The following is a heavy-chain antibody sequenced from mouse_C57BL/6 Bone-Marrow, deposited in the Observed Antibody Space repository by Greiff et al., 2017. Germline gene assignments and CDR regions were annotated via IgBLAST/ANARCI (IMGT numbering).Heavy chain of an antibody. Sequence: QVQLQQSGPELVKPGASVKISCKASGYAFSSSWMNWVKPRPGKGLEWIGRIYPGDGDTNYNGKVKGKATLTADKSSSTAYMQLISLTSEDSAVXFCARWNWDWYFDVWGTGTTVTVSS. V-gene: IGHV1-82*01. CDR1: GYAFSSSW. CDR2: IYPGDGDT. D-gene: IGHD4-1*01. J-gene: IGHJ1*03. CDR3: ARWNWDWYFDV.